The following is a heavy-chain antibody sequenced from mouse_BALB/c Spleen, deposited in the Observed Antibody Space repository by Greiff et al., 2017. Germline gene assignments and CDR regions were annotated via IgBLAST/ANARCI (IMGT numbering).Heavy chain of an antibody. Sequence: EVKLMESGPELVKPGASVKMSCKASGYTFTSYVMHWVKQKPGQGLEWIGYINPYNDGTKYNEKFKGKATLTSDKSSSTAYMELSSLTSEDSAVYYCARNWDVRAMDYWGQGTSVTVSS. CDR2: INPYNDGT. CDR1: GYTFTSYV. J-gene: IGHJ4*01. V-gene: IGHV1-14*01. CDR3: ARNWDVRAMDY. D-gene: IGHD4-1*01.